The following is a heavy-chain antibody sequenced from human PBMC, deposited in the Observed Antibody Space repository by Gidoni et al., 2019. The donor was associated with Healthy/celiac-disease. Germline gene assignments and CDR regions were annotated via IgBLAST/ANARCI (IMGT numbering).Heavy chain of an antibody. V-gene: IGHV3-11*06. Sequence: QVQLVESGGGLVKPGGSLRLPCAASGFTFSDYYMSWIRQAPGKGLEWVSYISSSSSYTNYADSVKGRFTISRDNAKNSLYLQMNSLRAEDTAVYYCARYYYDSSGYWNLGAFDIWGQGTMVTVSS. D-gene: IGHD3-22*01. CDR3: ARYYYDSSGYWNLGAFDI. J-gene: IGHJ3*02. CDR2: ISSSSSYT. CDR1: GFTFSDYY.